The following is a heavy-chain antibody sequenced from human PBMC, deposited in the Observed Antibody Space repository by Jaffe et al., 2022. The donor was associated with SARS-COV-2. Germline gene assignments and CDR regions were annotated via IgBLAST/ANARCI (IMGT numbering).Heavy chain of an antibody. CDR3: ARLYSYGPYYFDY. V-gene: IGHV4-61*02. CDR1: GGSISSGTYY. J-gene: IGHJ4*02. D-gene: IGHD5-18*01. CDR2: IYTSGST. Sequence: QVQLQESGPGLVKPSQTLSLTCTVSGGSISSGTYYWSWIRQPAGQGLEWIGRIYTSGSTNYNPSLQSRLTISVDTSKNQFSLKLSSVSAADTAVYYCARLYSYGPYYFDYWGQGILVTVSS.